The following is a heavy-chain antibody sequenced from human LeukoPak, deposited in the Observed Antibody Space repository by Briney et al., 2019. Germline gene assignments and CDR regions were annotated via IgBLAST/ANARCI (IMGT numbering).Heavy chain of an antibody. CDR3: ARRGTAMVTDY. V-gene: IGHV3-64*01. CDR1: GFTFSSYA. D-gene: IGHD5-18*01. J-gene: IGHJ4*02. Sequence: PGGSLRLSCAASGFTFSSYAMHWVRQAPGKGLEYVSAISSNGGSTYYANSVKGRFTISRDNSKNTLYLQMGSLRAEDMAVYYCARRGTAMVTDYWGQGTLVTVSS. CDR2: ISSNGGST.